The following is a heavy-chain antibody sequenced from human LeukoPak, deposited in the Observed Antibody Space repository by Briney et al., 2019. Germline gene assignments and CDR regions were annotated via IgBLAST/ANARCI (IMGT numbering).Heavy chain of an antibody. J-gene: IGHJ4*02. V-gene: IGHV3-43*02. Sequence: PGGSLRLSCAASGFTFDDYAMHWVRQAPGKGLEWVSLISGDGGSTYYADSVKGRFTISRDNSKSSLYLQMNSLRTEDTALYYCAKGDVDTAMVPFRLDTAMVPFDYWGQGTLVTVSS. CDR3: AKGDVDTAMVPFRLDTAMVPFDY. D-gene: IGHD5-18*01. CDR2: ISGDGGST. CDR1: GFTFDDYA.